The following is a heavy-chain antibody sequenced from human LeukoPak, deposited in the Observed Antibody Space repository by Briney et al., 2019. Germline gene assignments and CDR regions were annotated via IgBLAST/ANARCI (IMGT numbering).Heavy chain of an antibody. J-gene: IGHJ4*02. Sequence: GGSLRLSCAASGFTFSNYGTHWVRQAPGKGLEWVAVIWYDGSNKYYADSVKGRFTISRDNSKNTLYLQMNSLRAEDTALYYCARDRHVAAAGTVDYWGQGTLVTVSS. D-gene: IGHD6-13*01. V-gene: IGHV3-33*01. CDR2: IWYDGSNK. CDR3: ARDRHVAAAGTVDY. CDR1: GFTFSNYG.